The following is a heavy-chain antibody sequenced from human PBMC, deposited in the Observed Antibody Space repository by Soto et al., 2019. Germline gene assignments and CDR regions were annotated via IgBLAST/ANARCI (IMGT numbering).Heavy chain of an antibody. CDR3: VRDTPPAELVY. CDR1: GSSLSDYY. J-gene: IGHJ4*02. D-gene: IGHD2-15*01. V-gene: IGHV3-11*01. CDR2: IAKGGETT. Sequence: GGSLRLSCEASGSSLSDYYISWVRQFPGEGLEWVAYIAKGGETTFYADSVEGRFVVSRDNAKNYLFLQMDRLTADDTAVYFCVRDTPPAELVYWGQGSLVTVSS.